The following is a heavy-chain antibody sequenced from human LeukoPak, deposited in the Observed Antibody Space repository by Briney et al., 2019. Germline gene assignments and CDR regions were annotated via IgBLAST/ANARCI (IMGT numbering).Heavy chain of an antibody. Sequence: GGSLRLSCAASGFTFSSYAMHWVRQAPGKGPEYVSAISSNGGSTYYANSVKGRFTISRDNSKNTLYLQMGSLRAEDMAVYYCARATPSYGDYSFDYWGQGTLVTVSS. V-gene: IGHV3-64*01. CDR1: GFTFSSYA. D-gene: IGHD4-17*01. J-gene: IGHJ4*02. CDR2: ISSNGGST. CDR3: ARATPSYGDYSFDY.